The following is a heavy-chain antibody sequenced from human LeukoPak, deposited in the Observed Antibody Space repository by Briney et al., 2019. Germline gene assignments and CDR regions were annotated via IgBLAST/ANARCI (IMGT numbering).Heavy chain of an antibody. J-gene: IGHJ5*02. V-gene: IGHV3-11*01. CDR2: ISSSGSTI. CDR3: ARDPRRAQYQLPMYNWFDP. Sequence: PGGSLRLSCAASGFTFSDYCMSWIRQARGKGLEWVSDISSSGSTIYYADSVKGRFTISRDNAKNSLYLQMNSLRAEDTAVYYCARDPRRAQYQLPMYNWFDPWGQGTLVTVSS. CDR1: GFTFSDYC. D-gene: IGHD2-2*01.